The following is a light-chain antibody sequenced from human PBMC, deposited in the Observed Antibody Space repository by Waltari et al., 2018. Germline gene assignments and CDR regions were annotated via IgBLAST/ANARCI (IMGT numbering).Light chain of an antibody. CDR1: QSVSSSY. J-gene: IGKJ5*01. CDR3: QQYGSSPT. Sequence: EIVLTQSPGTLSLSPGERATLPCRASQSVSSSYLAWYQQKPGQAPRLLIYGASGRATGIPDRFSGRGSATDFTLTISRLEPEDFAVYYCQQYGSSPTFGQGTRLEIK. V-gene: IGKV3-20*01. CDR2: GAS.